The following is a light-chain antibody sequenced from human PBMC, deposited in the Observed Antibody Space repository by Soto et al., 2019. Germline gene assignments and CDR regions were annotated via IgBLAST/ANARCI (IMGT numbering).Light chain of an antibody. V-gene: IGKV3-20*01. Sequence: ESVLTQSPGTLSLSPGERATLSCRASQNVKSNYLAWYRQKPGQAPRLLIYGASNRATGVPDRFSGSGSGTDFTLTITRLEPEDFAVYYCQQYGTSLRGTFDQGTKVEIK. J-gene: IGKJ1*01. CDR2: GAS. CDR1: QNVKSNY. CDR3: QQYGTSLRGT.